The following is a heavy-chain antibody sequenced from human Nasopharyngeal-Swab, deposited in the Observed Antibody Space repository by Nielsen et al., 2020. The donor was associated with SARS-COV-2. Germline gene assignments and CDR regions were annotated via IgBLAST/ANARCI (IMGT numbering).Heavy chain of an antibody. CDR1: GGSISSGGYS. D-gene: IGHD4-17*01. Sequence: SETLSLTCAVSGGSISSGGYSWSWIRQPPGKGLEWIGYIYHSGSTYYNPSLKSRVTISVDRSKNQFSLKLSSVTAADTAVYYCAREGTVTTWFDPWGQGTLVTVSS. CDR2: IYHSGST. J-gene: IGHJ5*02. V-gene: IGHV4-30-2*01. CDR3: AREGTVTTWFDP.